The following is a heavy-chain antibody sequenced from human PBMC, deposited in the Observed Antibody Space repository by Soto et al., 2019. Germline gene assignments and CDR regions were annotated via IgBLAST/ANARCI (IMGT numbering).Heavy chain of an antibody. CDR3: ARVASELVPAATTWVYYDMDV. J-gene: IGHJ6*02. V-gene: IGHV4-30-2*01. D-gene: IGHD2-2*01. CDR2: TYHSGNP. CDR1: GDTISTGGYT. Sequence: SETLSLTCDVSGDTISTGGYTWAWIRQPPGKALEWIGHTYHSGNPYYNPSLKSRVFISVDRSKNQFFLKVRSVTAADTAVYYCARVASELVPAATTWVYYDMDVWGQGTTVTVSS.